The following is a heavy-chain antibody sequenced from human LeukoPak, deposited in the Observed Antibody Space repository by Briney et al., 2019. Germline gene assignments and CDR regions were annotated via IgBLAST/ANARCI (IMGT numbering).Heavy chain of an antibody. J-gene: IGHJ4*02. Sequence: GSLRLSCAASGFTFSSYSMSWVRQAPGKGLEWIGEINHSGSTNYNPSLKSRVTISVDTSKNQFSLKLSSVTAADTAVYYCASFGSSGYDRSISFDYWGQGTLVTVSS. CDR1: GFTFSSYS. CDR2: INHSGST. D-gene: IGHD5-12*01. V-gene: IGHV4-34*01. CDR3: ASFGSSGYDRSISFDY.